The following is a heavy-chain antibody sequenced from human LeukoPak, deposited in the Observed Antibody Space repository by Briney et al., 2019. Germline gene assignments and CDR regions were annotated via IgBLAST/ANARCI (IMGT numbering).Heavy chain of an antibody. J-gene: IGHJ4*02. Sequence: GGSLRLSCAASGFTFSSYWMYWVRQAPGKGLVWVSHINDDGSSISYADSVKGRFTISRDNAKNTLYLQMNSLRAEDTAVFYCARAGHYYDSNGYPFSYYFDYWGQGTLVTVSS. CDR1: GFTFSSYW. CDR2: INDDGSSI. V-gene: IGHV3-74*01. CDR3: ARAGHYYDSNGYPFSYYFDY. D-gene: IGHD3-22*01.